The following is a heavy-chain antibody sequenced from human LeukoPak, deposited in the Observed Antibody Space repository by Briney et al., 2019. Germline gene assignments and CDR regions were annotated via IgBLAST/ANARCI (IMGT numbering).Heavy chain of an antibody. Sequence: GGSLRLSCVASGFTFSSQAMNWVRQAPGKGLEWVSSISPSSKYIYYEDSVKGRFTISSDNAKNSLYLQMNSLRADDTAVYYCARDGSGRERGSGWYSAMDVWGQGTTVTVSS. CDR3: ARDGSGRERGSGWYSAMDV. D-gene: IGHD6-19*01. CDR2: ISPSSKYI. J-gene: IGHJ6*02. CDR1: GFTFSSQA. V-gene: IGHV3-21*01.